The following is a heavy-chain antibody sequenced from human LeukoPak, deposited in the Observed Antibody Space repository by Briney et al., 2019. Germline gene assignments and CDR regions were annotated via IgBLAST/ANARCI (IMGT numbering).Heavy chain of an antibody. D-gene: IGHD5-24*01. CDR3: ARVGGYNAPLDY. CDR2: IYYSGST. J-gene: IGHJ4*02. Sequence: SETLSLTCTVSGGSISSYYWSWIRQPPGKGLEWIGYIYYSGSTNCNPSLKSRVTMSVDTSKNQFSLKLSSVTAADTAIYYCARVGGYNAPLDYWGQGTLVTVSS. V-gene: IGHV4-59*01. CDR1: GGSISSYY.